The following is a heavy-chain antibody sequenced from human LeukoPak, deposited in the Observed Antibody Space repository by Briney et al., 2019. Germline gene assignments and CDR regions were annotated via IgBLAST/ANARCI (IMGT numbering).Heavy chain of an antibody. V-gene: IGHV3-30*18. J-gene: IGHJ4*02. D-gene: IGHD1-7*01. CDR1: GFTFSSYG. Sequence: GGSLRLSCAASGFTFSSYGMHWVRQAPGKGLEWVAVISYDGSNKYYADSVKGRFTISRDNSKNTLYLQMNSLRAEDTAVYYCAKVSANWNYAFDYWGQGTLVTVSS. CDR2: ISYDGSNK. CDR3: AKVSANWNYAFDY.